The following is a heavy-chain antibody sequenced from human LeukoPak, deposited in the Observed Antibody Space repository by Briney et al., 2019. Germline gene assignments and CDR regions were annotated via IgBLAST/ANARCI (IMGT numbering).Heavy chain of an antibody. Sequence: ASVKVSCKASGYTFTSYGISWVRQAPGQGLEWMGWISAYSGNTNYAQKLQGRVTMTTDTSTSTDYMELRSLRSDDTAVYYCARATDYYDSSGYPFDPWGQGTLVTVSS. CDR3: ARATDYYDSSGYPFDP. CDR1: GYTFTSYG. J-gene: IGHJ5*02. V-gene: IGHV1-18*01. CDR2: ISAYSGNT. D-gene: IGHD3-22*01.